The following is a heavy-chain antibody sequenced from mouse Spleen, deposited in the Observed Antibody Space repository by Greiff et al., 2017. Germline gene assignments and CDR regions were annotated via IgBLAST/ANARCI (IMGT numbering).Heavy chain of an antibody. Sequence: QVQLQQSGPGLVQPSQSLSITCTVSGFSLTSYGVHWVRQSPGKGLEWLGVIWSGGSTDYNAAFISRLSISKDNSKSQVFFKMNSLQADDTAIYYCARKGDYPYWYFDVWGAGTTVTVSS. J-gene: IGHJ1*01. D-gene: IGHD1-1*02. CDR1: GFSLTSYG. V-gene: IGHV2-2*01. CDR3: ARKGDYPYWYFDV. CDR2: IWSGGST.